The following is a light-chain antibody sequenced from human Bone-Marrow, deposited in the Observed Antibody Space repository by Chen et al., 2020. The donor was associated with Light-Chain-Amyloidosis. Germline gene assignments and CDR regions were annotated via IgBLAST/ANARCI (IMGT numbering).Light chain of an antibody. CDR3: QSADSSGTYEVI. CDR2: RDT. J-gene: IGLJ2*01. Sequence: SYELTQPPSVSVSPGQTARITCSGDALPTKYAYWYQQKPGPAPVLVIHRDTGRPSGISERFSGSSSGTTATLTISGVQAEDKADYHCQSADSSGTYEVIFGGGTKLTVL. CDR1: ALPTKY. V-gene: IGLV3-25*03.